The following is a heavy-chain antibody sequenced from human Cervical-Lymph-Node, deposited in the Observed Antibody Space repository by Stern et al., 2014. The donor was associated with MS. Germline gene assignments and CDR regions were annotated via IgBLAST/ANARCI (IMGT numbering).Heavy chain of an antibody. D-gene: IGHD3-22*01. CDR3: ARFTTGSFYYFDL. Sequence: EVQLVQSGAEMKKPGESLRISCKGTGYSFSSYWIGWVRQMPGTGLEWMGIIYLGDSDTRYSPSFQGQVTISADKSIRTAYLQWSSLKASDTAMYYCARFTTGSFYYFDLWGRGTPVTVSS. J-gene: IGHJ2*01. V-gene: IGHV5-51*01. CDR2: IYLGDSDT. CDR1: GYSFSSYW.